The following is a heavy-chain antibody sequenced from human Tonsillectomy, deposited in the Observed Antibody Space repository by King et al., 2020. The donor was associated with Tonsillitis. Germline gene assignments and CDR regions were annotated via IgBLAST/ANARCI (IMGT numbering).Heavy chain of an antibody. J-gene: IGHJ6*03. V-gene: IGHV3-33*08. CDR2: IWDDGSNK. Sequence: VQLVESGGGVVQPGRSLRLSCAASGFTFSNYGMHWVRRAPGKGLEWVALIWDDGSNKYYADSVKGRFTISRDNSKNTLYLQMNSLRDEDTAVYYCARASSSGNTYYYMDVWGKGTTVTVSS. D-gene: IGHD1-26*01. CDR3: ARASSSGNTYYYMDV. CDR1: GFTFSNYG.